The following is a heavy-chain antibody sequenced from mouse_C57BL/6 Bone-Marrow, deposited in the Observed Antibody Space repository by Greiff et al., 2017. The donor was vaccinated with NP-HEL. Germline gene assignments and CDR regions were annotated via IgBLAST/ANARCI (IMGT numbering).Heavy chain of an antibody. V-gene: IGHV1-82*01. CDR1: GYPFSGSW. Sequence: VQLQQSGPELVKPGASVKISCRASGYPFSGSWRTWVSRGPGRGLDWIGRLYPGDGDTNYNGKFKGKATLTADKSSSTAYRQLSSLTSEDSAVYFCARWRYYYAMDYWGQGTSVTVSS. CDR2: LYPGDGDT. J-gene: IGHJ4*01. CDR3: ARWRYYYAMDY.